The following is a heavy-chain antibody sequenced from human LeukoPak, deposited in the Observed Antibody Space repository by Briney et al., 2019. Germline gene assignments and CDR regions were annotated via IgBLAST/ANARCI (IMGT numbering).Heavy chain of an antibody. CDR3: ARGVEMTTIEDY. V-gene: IGHV1-46*01. Sequence: EASVKVSCKASGGTFSSYAISWVRQAPGQGLEWMGIINPTGGSTSYAQKFQGRVTMTRDMSTSTVYMELSSLRSEDTAVFYCARGVEMTTIEDYWGQGTLVTVSS. CDR1: GGTFSSYA. J-gene: IGHJ4*02. CDR2: INPTGGST. D-gene: IGHD5-24*01.